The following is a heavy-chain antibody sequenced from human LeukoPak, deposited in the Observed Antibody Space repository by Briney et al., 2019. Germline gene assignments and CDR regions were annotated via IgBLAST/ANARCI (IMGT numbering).Heavy chain of an antibody. V-gene: IGHV4-34*03. Sequence: PSETRSLTCAVYGGSFSGYYWSWIRQPPGKGLEWIGEINHSGSTNYNPSLKSRVTISVDKSKNQFSLRLSSVTAADTAVYYCSRLYGDYGWFDPWGQGTLVTVSS. D-gene: IGHD4-17*01. CDR3: SRLYGDYGWFDP. J-gene: IGHJ5*02. CDR1: GGSFSGYY. CDR2: INHSGST.